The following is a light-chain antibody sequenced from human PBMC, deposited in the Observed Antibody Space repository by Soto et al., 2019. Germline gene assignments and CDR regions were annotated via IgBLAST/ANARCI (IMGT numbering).Light chain of an antibody. Sequence: EIVLTQSPGTLSLSPGERATLSCRASQSVSSNYLAWYQREPGQAPRLLIYGASNRATDIPNRFSGSGSGTDFTLTITRLEPEDFVVYYCQQYGSSPPTFGQGTKVEI. CDR1: QSVSSNY. CDR3: QQYGSSPPT. J-gene: IGKJ1*01. CDR2: GAS. V-gene: IGKV3-20*01.